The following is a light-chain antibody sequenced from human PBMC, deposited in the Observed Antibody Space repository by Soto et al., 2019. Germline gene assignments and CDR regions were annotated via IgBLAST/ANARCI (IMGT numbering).Light chain of an antibody. CDR1: QSVGSW. J-gene: IGKJ2*01. V-gene: IGKV1-5*03. CDR3: QQYNSYLFT. CDR2: KAS. Sequence: DIQMTQSPSSLSASVGDRVTITCRASQSVGSWLAWYQQKPGKAPKLLISKASSLESGVPSRFSGSGFRTEFTLTISSLQPDDSATYYCQQYNSYLFTFGQGTKLEIK.